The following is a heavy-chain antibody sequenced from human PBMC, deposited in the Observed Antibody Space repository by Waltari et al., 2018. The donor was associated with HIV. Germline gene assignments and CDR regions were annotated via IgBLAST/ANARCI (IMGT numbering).Heavy chain of an antibody. CDR3: ARGIYGDYDGDAFDI. V-gene: IGHV3-7*01. J-gene: IGHJ3*02. D-gene: IGHD4-17*01. Sequence: EVQLVESGGGLVQPGGSLRLSCAASGFTFSSYWMSWVRQAPGKGREWGANIKQDGSEKYDVDSGKGRFTISRDNAKNSLYLQMNSLRAEDTAVYYCARGIYGDYDGDAFDIWGQGTMVTVSS. CDR1: GFTFSSYW. CDR2: IKQDGSEK.